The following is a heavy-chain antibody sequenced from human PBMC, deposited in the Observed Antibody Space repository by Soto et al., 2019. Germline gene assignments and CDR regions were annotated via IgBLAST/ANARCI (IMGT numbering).Heavy chain of an antibody. V-gene: IGHV6-1*01. CDR1: GDCVSRTSVA. J-gene: IGHJ4*02. Sequence: QVQLHQSGPGLVKPSQTLSLTCAISGDCVSRTSVAWNWIRQSPSRGLEWLGRTYYRSKWNSDYAVSVRGRITINPDTSKSQFSLQLNSVTPEDTAVYYCVRGQFSAFDCWGQGTLVTVSS. CDR2: TYYRSKWNS. CDR3: VRGQFSAFDC.